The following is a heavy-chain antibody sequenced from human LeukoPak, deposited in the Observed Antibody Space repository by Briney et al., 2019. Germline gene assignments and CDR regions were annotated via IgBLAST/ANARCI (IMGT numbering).Heavy chain of an antibody. D-gene: IGHD6-13*01. Sequence: ASVTVSCKASGYTFTSYGISWVRQAPGQGLEWMGWISAYNGNTNYAQKLQGRVTMTTDTSTSTAYMELRSLRSDDTAVYYCASPRIAAAGIYGMDVWGQGTTVTVSS. V-gene: IGHV1-18*01. CDR2: ISAYNGNT. CDR3: ASPRIAAAGIYGMDV. CDR1: GYTFTSYG. J-gene: IGHJ6*02.